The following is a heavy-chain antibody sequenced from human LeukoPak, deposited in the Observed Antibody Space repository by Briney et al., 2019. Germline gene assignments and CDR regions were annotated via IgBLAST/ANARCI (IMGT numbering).Heavy chain of an antibody. D-gene: IGHD3-22*01. Sequence: GGSLRLSCAASGFTFSDHYMSWIRQAPGKGLEWVSYIGSSGSTIYYADSVKGRFTISRDNAKNTLYLQMNSLRAEDTAVYYCATYYESSGYFAFDIWGQGTMVTVS. CDR2: IGSSGSTI. J-gene: IGHJ3*02. V-gene: IGHV3-11*04. CDR1: GFTFSDHY. CDR3: ATYYESSGYFAFDI.